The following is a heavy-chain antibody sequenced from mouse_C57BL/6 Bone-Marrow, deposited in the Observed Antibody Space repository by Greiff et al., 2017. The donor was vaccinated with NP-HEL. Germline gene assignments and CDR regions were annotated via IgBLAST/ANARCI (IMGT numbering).Heavy chain of an antibody. V-gene: IGHV7-3*01. D-gene: IGHD1-1*01. Sequence: EVKLVESGGGLVQPGGSLSLSCAASGFTFTDYYMSWVRQPPGKALEWLGFIRNKANGYTTEYSASVKGRFTISRDNSQSILYLQMNALRAEDSATYDCARPHYYGSNDWYFDVWGTGTTVTVSS. CDR1: GFTFTDYY. J-gene: IGHJ1*03. CDR2: IRNKANGYTT. CDR3: ARPHYYGSNDWYFDV.